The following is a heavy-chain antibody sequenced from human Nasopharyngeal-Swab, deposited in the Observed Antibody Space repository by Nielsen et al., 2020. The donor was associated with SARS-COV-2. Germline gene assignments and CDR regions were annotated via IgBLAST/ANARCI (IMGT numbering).Heavy chain of an antibody. CDR1: GFTFSRHW. CDR3: ANRRGSSWHPYCFDF. J-gene: IGHJ4*02. V-gene: IGHV3-23*01. Sequence: GGSLRLSCAASGFTFSRHWMHWVRQAPGKGLEWVSAISGSGGSTYYADSVKGRFTISRDNSKNTLYLQMNSLRAEDTAIYYCANRRGSSWHPYCFDFWGQGTLVTVSS. D-gene: IGHD6-13*01. CDR2: ISGSGGST.